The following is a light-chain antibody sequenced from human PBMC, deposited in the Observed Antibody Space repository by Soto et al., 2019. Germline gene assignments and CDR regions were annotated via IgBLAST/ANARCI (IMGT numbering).Light chain of an antibody. J-gene: IGKJ1*01. CDR3: QQYDNWPWT. Sequence: EIVMTQSPATLSVSPGERVTLSCKASQSVSNKFAWYQQKPGQSPRLLIFDASTRAAGTPARFSASGSGTDFTLTISSLQSDDFATYCCQQYDNWPWTFGQGTKVDIK. V-gene: IGKV3-15*01. CDR1: QSVSNK. CDR2: DAS.